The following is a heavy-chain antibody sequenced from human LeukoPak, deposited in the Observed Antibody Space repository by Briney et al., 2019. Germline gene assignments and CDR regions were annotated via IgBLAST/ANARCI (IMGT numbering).Heavy chain of an antibody. V-gene: IGHV3-48*03. CDR1: GFPFSSYE. J-gene: IGHJ3*01. CDR3: ARDRPIFGESHDAFDV. Sequence: PGGSLRLSCAASGFPFSSYEMNWVRQAPGKGLEWVSYITAGGSSVYYADSVKGRFIISRDNAKNSPYLQMNSLRAEDTAVYYCARDRPIFGESHDAFDVWGQGTLVTVSP. D-gene: IGHD3-10*01. CDR2: ITAGGSSV.